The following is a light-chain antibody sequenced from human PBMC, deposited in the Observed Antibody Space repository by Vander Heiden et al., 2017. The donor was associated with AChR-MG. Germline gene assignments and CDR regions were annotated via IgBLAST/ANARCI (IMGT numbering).Light chain of an antibody. V-gene: IGLV3-1*01. J-gene: IGLJ2*01. CDR2: QDR. CDR3: QAWDSSTGGV. CDR1: KLGDKY. Sequence: SYELTQPPSVSVSPGQTASITCSGDKLGDKYACWYQQKPGQSPVLVIYQDRKRPSGIPGRFSGSNSGNTATLTISGTQAMDEADYYCQAWDSSTGGVFGGGTKLTVL.